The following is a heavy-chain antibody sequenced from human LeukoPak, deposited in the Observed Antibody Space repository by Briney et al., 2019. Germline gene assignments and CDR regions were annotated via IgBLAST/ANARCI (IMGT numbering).Heavy chain of an antibody. D-gene: IGHD1-26*01. Sequence: PGGSLRLSCAASGFTFSNAWMSWVRQAPGKGLEWVGRIKSKTDGGTTDYAAPVKGRFTISRDDSKNTLYLQMNSLKTEDTAVYYCTTDVGAHSAFDIWGQGTMVTVSS. J-gene: IGHJ3*02. CDR3: TTDVGAHSAFDI. CDR1: GFTFSNAW. CDR2: IKSKTDGGTT. V-gene: IGHV3-15*01.